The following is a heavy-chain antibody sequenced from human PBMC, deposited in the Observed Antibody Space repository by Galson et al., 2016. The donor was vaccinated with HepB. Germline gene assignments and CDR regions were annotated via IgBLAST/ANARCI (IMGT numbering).Heavy chain of an antibody. V-gene: IGHV4-39*01. D-gene: IGHD5-12*01. CDR2: VYLSGAT. CDR3: ARTSGYGGYYYGTDV. CDR1: DDSISSRSYY. Sequence: SETLSLTCSVSDDSISSRSYYWDWIRQPPGKGLEWVGTVYLSGATYYNPSLKSRVSVSVDTSKNQFSLKLRSVTAADTAMYFCARTSGYGGYYYGTDVWGYGTTVMVSS. J-gene: IGHJ6*04.